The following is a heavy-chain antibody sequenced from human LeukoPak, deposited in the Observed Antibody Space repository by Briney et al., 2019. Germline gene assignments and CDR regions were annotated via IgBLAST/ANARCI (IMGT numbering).Heavy chain of an antibody. J-gene: IGHJ6*03. Sequence: SGGSLRLSCAASGFTFSSYWMSWVRQAPGKGPEWVANIKQDGSEKYYVDSVKGRFTISRDNAKNSLHLQMNSLRAEDTAVYYCARDGGSWSIYYYYYMDVWGKGTTVTVSS. CDR1: GFTFSSYW. D-gene: IGHD6-13*01. CDR2: IKQDGSEK. V-gene: IGHV3-7*01. CDR3: ARDGGSWSIYYYYYMDV.